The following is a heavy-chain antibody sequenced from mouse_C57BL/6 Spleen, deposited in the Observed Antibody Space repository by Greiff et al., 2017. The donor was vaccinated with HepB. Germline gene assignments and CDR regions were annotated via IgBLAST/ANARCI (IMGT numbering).Heavy chain of an antibody. CDR2: IYPGSGST. J-gene: IGHJ2*01. CDR1: GYTFTSYW. Sequence: VQLQQPGAELVKPGASVKMSCKASGYTFTSYWITWVKQRPGQGLEWIGDIYPGSGSTYYNEKFKSKATLTVDTSSSTAYMQLSSLTSEDSAVYYCARLGDYDEGVYFDYWGQGTTLTVSS. V-gene: IGHV1-55*01. D-gene: IGHD2-4*01. CDR3: ARLGDYDEGVYFDY.